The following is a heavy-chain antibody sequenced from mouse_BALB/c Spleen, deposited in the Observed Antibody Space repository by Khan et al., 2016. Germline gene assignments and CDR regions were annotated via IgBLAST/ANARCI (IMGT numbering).Heavy chain of an antibody. D-gene: IGHD1-1*01. J-gene: IGHJ2*01. CDR1: GHPFTTYW. CDR3: ARGSTVCDF. CDR2: IDPYDSET. V-gene: IGHV1-52*01. Sequence: QVQLKQSGAELVRPGASVKLSCKASGHPFTTYWMNWVKQRPEQGLEWIGRIDPYDSETHYDQKFKDQAILTVDKSSSTAYMQLSGLTSEDSAVYYCARGSTVCDFWGQGTTLTVSS.